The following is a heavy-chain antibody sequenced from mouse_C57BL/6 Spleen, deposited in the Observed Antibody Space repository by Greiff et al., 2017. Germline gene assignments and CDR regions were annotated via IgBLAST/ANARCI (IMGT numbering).Heavy chain of an antibody. CDR1: GFTFSDYG. CDR3: ARGHYGNYEEWFAY. CDR2: ISSGSSTI. J-gene: IGHJ3*01. D-gene: IGHD2-1*01. V-gene: IGHV5-17*01. Sequence: EVKVVESGGGLVKPGGSLKLSCAASGFTFSDYGMHWVRQAPEKGLEWVAYISSGSSTIYYADTVKGRFTISRDNAKNTLFLQMTSLRSEDTAMYYCARGHYGNYEEWFAYWGQGTLVTVSA.